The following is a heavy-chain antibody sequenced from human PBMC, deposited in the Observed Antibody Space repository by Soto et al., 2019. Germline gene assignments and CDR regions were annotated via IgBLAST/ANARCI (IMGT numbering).Heavy chain of an antibody. J-gene: IGHJ4*02. CDR2: ISFSGSTI. Sequence: PGGSLRLSCAASGFTFSDYYFTWIRQAPGKGLEWVSYISFSGSTIYYADSVKGRFTISRDNSKNALYLQMNSLRAEDTAVYYCAKDRMTTVTTGKFSYYFDYWGQGTLVTVSS. V-gene: IGHV3-11*01. CDR3: AKDRMTTVTTGKFSYYFDY. CDR1: GFTFSDYY. D-gene: IGHD4-17*01.